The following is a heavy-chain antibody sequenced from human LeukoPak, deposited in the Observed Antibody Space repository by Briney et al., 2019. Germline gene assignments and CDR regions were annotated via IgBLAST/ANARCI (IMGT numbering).Heavy chain of an antibody. Sequence: NPSETLSLTCTVSGGSISSYYWSWIRQPPGKGLEWIGYIYYSGSTNYNPSLKSRVTISVDTSKNQFSLKLSSVTAADTAVYYCARDRITIFGVVISHYYYYMDVWGKGTTVTVSS. V-gene: IGHV4-59*12. CDR1: GGSISSYY. CDR3: ARDRITIFGVVISHYYYYMDV. J-gene: IGHJ6*03. CDR2: IYYSGST. D-gene: IGHD3-3*01.